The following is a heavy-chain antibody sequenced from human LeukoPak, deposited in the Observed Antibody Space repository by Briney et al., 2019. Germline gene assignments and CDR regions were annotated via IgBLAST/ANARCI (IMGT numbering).Heavy chain of an antibody. V-gene: IGHV3-13*01. CDR1: GFTFRSYD. Sequence: GGSLRLSCAASGFTFRSYDMHWVRQAPGKGLEWVSAIGTAGDTYYPGSVKGRFTISRENAKNSLYLQMNSLRAGDTAVYYCARLLSYYGMDVWGQGTTVTVSS. CDR2: IGTAGDT. CDR3: ARLLSYYGMDV. D-gene: IGHD2-15*01. J-gene: IGHJ6*02.